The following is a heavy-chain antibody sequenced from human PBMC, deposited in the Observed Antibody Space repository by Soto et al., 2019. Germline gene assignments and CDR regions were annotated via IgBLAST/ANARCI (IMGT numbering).Heavy chain of an antibody. CDR1: GYSFTSYW. Sequence: GESLKISCKGSGYSFTSYWIGWVRQMPGKGLEWMGIIYPGDSDTRYSPSFQGQVTISADKSISTAYLQWSSLNASDTAMYYCARQGCSSTSCYNYYYYMDVWGKGTTVTVSS. V-gene: IGHV5-51*01. CDR3: ARQGCSSTSCYNYYYYMDV. J-gene: IGHJ6*03. D-gene: IGHD2-2*02. CDR2: IYPGDSDT.